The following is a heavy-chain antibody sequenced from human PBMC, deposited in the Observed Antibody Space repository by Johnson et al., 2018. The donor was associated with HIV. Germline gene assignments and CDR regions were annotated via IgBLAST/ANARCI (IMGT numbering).Heavy chain of an antibody. Sequence: VQLVESGGGLVQRGGSLRLSCAASGFTFRRYWMSWVRQAPGKGLEWVANINRDGSEKYYVDSVKGRFTISRDNAKNSLSLQMDSLRAEDTAVYYCARPIARGASDIWGQGTMVIVSS. CDR3: ARPIARGASDI. V-gene: IGHV3-7*03. J-gene: IGHJ3*02. CDR2: INRDGSEK. D-gene: IGHD3-10*01. CDR1: GFTFRRYW.